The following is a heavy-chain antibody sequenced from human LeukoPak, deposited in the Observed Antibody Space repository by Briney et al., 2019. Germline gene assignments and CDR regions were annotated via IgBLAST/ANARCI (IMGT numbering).Heavy chain of an antibody. V-gene: IGHV4-34*01. CDR2: INHSGST. D-gene: IGHD6-19*01. CDR1: GGSFSGYY. J-gene: IGHJ4*02. CDR3: ARGANSSGCGY. Sequence: SETLSLTCAVYGGSFSGYYWSWIRQPPGKGLEWIGEINHSGSTNYNPSLKSRVTISVDTSKNQFSLKLSSVTAADTAVYYCARGANSSGCGYWGQGTLVTVTS.